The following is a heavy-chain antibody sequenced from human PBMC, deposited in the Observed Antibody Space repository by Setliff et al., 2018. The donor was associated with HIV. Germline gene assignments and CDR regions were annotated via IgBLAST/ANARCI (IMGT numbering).Heavy chain of an antibody. D-gene: IGHD3-22*01. CDR1: GGSISSHY. CDR3: ARDLGGGRSGYYYDRTIDY. CDR2: IYYSGST. V-gene: IGHV4-59*11. Sequence: ETLSLTCTVSGGSISSHYWSCIRQPPGKGLEWIGSIYYSGSTNYNPSLKSRVTISVDTSKNQFSLKLSSVTAADAAVYYCARDLGGGRSGYYYDRTIDYWGQGTLVTVSS. J-gene: IGHJ4*02.